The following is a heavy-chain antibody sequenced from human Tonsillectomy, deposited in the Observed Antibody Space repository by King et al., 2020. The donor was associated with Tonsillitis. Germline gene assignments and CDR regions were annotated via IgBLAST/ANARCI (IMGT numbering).Heavy chain of an antibody. J-gene: IGHJ4*02. V-gene: IGHV3-30*18. D-gene: IGHD5-18*01. CDR3: AKQGTAMGFDY. Sequence: QWQLVQSGGGMVQPGRSLRLSCAASGFTFSNYGMLWVRQAPGKGLEWVALISYDGNNKYYADSVKGRFTISRDNSKNTLYLQMNSLRAEDTAVYYCAKQGTAMGFDYWGQGTLVTVSS. CDR1: GFTFSNYG. CDR2: ISYDGNNK.